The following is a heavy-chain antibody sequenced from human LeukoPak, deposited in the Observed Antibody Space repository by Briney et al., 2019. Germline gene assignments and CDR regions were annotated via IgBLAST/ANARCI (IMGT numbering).Heavy chain of an antibody. CDR1: GYTFTSYG. V-gene: IGHV1-18*01. CDR2: ISAYNGNT. Sequence: ASVKVSCKASGYTFTSYGISWVRQAPGQGLEWMGWISAYNGNTNYAQKLQGRVTMTTDTSTSTAYMELRSLRSDDTAVYYCASQSQYGDYLDYWGQGTLVTVSS. J-gene: IGHJ4*02. D-gene: IGHD4-17*01. CDR3: ASQSQYGDYLDY.